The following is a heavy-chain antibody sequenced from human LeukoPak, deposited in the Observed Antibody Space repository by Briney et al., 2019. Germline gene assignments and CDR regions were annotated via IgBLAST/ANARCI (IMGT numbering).Heavy chain of an antibody. CDR1: GFTFSIYP. CDR3: AKDFLRLRTWGGYFDY. J-gene: IGHJ4*02. Sequence: GGSLRLSCAASGFTFSIYPMHWVRQAPGKGLEWVAVISYDGSDKYYADSVKGRFTISRDNSKNTLYLQMNSLRAEDTAVYYCAKDFLRLRTWGGYFDYWGQGTLVTVSS. CDR2: ISYDGSDK. V-gene: IGHV3-30*18. D-gene: IGHD3-16*01.